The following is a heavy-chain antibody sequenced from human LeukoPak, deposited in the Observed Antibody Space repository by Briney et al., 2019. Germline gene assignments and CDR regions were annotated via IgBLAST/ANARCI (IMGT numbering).Heavy chain of an antibody. CDR1: GFTFSSYT. V-gene: IGHV3-23*01. D-gene: IGHD2-2*01. Sequence: PGGSLRLSCAASGFTFSSYTMSWVRQAPGKGLEWVSGVSGSGGSTHYADSVKGRFTISRDNSKNMLYLQMNSLRAEDTAVYYCAASLPNIVVVPATKGPFGYWGQGTLVTVSS. CDR3: AASLPNIVVVPATKGPFGY. CDR2: VSGSGGST. J-gene: IGHJ4*02.